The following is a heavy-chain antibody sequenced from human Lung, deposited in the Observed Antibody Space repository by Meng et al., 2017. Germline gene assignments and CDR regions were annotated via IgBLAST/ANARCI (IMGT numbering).Heavy chain of an antibody. CDR1: GYTFTGYY. D-gene: IGHD2-21*02. CDR3: ASVGACGGDCYTFDY. Sequence: QAQLVQSGAEVKKPGPSVTVSFKASGYTFTGYYMHWVRQAPGQGLEWMERINPNSGGTTYAQKFQGRVTMTRDTSISTAYMELSRLRSDATAVYYCASVGACGGDCYTFDYWGQGTLVTVSS. J-gene: IGHJ4*02. CDR2: INPNSGGT. V-gene: IGHV1-2*06.